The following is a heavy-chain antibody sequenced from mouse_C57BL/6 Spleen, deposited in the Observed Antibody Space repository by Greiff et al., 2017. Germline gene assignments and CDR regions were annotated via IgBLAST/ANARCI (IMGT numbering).Heavy chain of an antibody. D-gene: IGHD1-1*01. CDR2: INYDGSST. CDR3: AREYYGSTYFDY. CDR1: GFTFSDYY. V-gene: IGHV5-16*01. Sequence: EVMLVESEGGLVQPGSSMKLSCTASGFTFSDYYMAWVRQVPEKGLEWVANINYDGSSTYYLDSLKSRFIISRDNAKNILYPQMSSLKSEDTATYYCAREYYGSTYFDYWGQGTTLTVSS. J-gene: IGHJ2*01.